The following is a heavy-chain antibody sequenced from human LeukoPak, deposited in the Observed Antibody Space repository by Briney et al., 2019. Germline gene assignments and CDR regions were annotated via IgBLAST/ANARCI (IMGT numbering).Heavy chain of an antibody. CDR3: ARESGGDLGEAFDI. V-gene: IGHV3-21*01. D-gene: IGHD1-26*01. CDR2: ISSSSSYI. Sequence: GGSLRLSCAASGFTFSSYSMNWVRQIPGKGLEWVSSISSSSSYIYYADSVKGRFTISRDNAKNSLYLQMNSLRAEDTAVYYCARESGGDLGEAFDIWGQGTMVTVSS. CDR1: GFTFSSYS. J-gene: IGHJ3*02.